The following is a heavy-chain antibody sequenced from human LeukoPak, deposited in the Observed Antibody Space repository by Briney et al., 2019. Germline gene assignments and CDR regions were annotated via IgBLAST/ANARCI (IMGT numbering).Heavy chain of an antibody. D-gene: IGHD3-22*01. CDR2: IIPIFGTA. CDR1: VGTFSSYA. J-gene: IGHJ4*02. CDR3: ASSSLRGYYDSSGYYSLYYFDY. Sequence: SVRVSCKASVGTFSSYAISWVRQAPGQGLEWMGGIIPIFGTANYAQKFQGRVTITTDESTSTAYMELSSLRSEDTAVYYCASSSLRGYYDSSGYYSLYYFDYWGQGTLVTVSS. V-gene: IGHV1-69*05.